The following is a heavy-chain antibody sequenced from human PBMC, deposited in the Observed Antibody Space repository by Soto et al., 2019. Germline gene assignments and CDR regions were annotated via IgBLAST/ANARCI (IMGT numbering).Heavy chain of an antibody. V-gene: IGHV4-39*01. CDR1: GGSISSSSY. CDR3: RRSSRYSTDV. Sequence: QLQLQESGPGLVKPSETLSLTCTVSGGSISSSSYWGWIRQPPGKGLEWIGSLYSIGSTYYNPSLKSRVTISVDTSKNQFSLKLISVTAADTAVYYCRRSSRYSTDVWGQGTTVTVSS. CDR2: LYSIGST. J-gene: IGHJ6*02. D-gene: IGHD6-13*01.